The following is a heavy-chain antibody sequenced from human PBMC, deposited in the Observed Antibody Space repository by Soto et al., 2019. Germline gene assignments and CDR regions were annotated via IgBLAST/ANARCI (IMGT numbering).Heavy chain of an antibody. CDR2: ISDRGDTT. Sequence: HPGGSLRLSCAASGFTISSNAMYWVRQAPGKGLEWVSAISDRGDTTHYADSVKGRFTISRDTSKNTLYLQLSTLRADDTAVYYCAKDKPGTTSFDYWGQGTLVTVSS. V-gene: IGHV3-23*01. J-gene: IGHJ4*02. CDR1: GFTISSNA. D-gene: IGHD1-1*01. CDR3: AKDKPGTTSFDY.